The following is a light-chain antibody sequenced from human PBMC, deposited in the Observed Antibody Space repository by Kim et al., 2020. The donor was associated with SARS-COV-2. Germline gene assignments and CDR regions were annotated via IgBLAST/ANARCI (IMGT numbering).Light chain of an antibody. CDR1: RSVSSN. V-gene: IGKV3-15*01. Sequence: PGERATRSGRASRSVSSNLAWYQQKPGQAPRLLIYGASTRATGIPARFSGSGSGTEFTLTISSLQSEDFAVYYCQQYNNWPPMYTFGQGTKLEI. CDR3: QQYNNWPPMYT. J-gene: IGKJ2*01. CDR2: GAS.